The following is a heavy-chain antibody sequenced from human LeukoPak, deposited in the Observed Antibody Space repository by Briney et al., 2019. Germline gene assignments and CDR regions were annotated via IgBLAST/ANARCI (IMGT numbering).Heavy chain of an antibody. CDR2: IYYSGST. V-gene: IGHV4-61*01. J-gene: IGHJ6*03. D-gene: IGHD3-16*01. Sequence: SETLSLTCTVSGASISSSSYYWGWIRQPPGKGLEWIGYIYYSGSTNYNPSLKSRVTISVDTSKNQFSLKLRSVTAADTAVYYCARDLGGYYYYYMDVWGKGTTVTVSS. CDR1: GASISSSSYY. CDR3: ARDLGGYYYYYMDV.